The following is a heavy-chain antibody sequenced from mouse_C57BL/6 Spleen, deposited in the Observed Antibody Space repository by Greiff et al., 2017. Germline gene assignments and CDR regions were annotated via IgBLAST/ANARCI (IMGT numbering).Heavy chain of an antibody. CDR3: TRGGDYAMDD. CDR2: IDPETGGT. J-gene: IGHJ4*01. Sequence: VQLQQSGAELVRPGASVTLSCKASGYTFTDYEMHWVKQTPVHGLEWIGAIDPETGGTAYNQKFKGKAILTADKSSSTAYMELRSLTSEDSAVYYCTRGGDYAMDDWGKGTSVTVAS. CDR1: GYTFTDYE. V-gene: IGHV1-15*01.